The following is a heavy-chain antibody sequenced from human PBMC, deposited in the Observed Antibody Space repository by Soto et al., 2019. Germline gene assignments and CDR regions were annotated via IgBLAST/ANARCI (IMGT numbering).Heavy chain of an antibody. CDR2: IVPMIGKV. CDR1: GGTTSSYT. CDR3: ALRAGNWNPLAD. D-gene: IGHD1-1*01. J-gene: IGHJ4*02. Sequence: QVQLVQPGAEVEKPGSSVKVSCKASGGTTSSYTISWVRQSPGQGLEWMGNIVPMIGKVDYAQKFQGRVTSTADKSTRTVYMKLSSLRSEETAVYFCALRAGNWNPLADWGQGTLVTVSS. V-gene: IGHV1-69*02.